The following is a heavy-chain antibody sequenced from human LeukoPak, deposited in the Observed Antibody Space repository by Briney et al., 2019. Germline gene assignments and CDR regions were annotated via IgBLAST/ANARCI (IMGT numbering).Heavy chain of an antibody. D-gene: IGHD2-21*02. V-gene: IGHV4-4*07. CDR2: IYTSGST. CDR3: ARASSAYCGGDCYELWFDP. CDR1: GGSISSYY. J-gene: IGHJ5*02. Sequence: SETLSLTCTVSGGSISSYYWSWIRQPAGKGLEWIGRIYTSGSTNYNPSLKSRVTISVDTSKNQFSLTLSSVTAADTAVYYCARASSAYCGGDCYELWFDPWGQGTLVTVSS.